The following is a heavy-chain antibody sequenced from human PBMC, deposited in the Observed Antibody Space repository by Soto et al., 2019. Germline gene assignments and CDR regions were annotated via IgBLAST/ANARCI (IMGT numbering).Heavy chain of an antibody. V-gene: IGHV3-33*01. CDR2: IWYDGSNK. J-gene: IGHJ6*03. Sequence: QVQLVESGGGVVQPGRSLRLSCAASGFTFSSYGMHWVRQAPGKGLEWVAVIWYDGSNKYYADSVKGRFTISRDNSKKSLYLQRNGRRAEDTVVYYGARAVHKGYCSSTSGPGYYYRDFWGKGTTVTVSS. D-gene: IGHD2-2*01. CDR3: ARAVHKGYCSSTSGPGYYYRDF. CDR1: GFTFSSYG.